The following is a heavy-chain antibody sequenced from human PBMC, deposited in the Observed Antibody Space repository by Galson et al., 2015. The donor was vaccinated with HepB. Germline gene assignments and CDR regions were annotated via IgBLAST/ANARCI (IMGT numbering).Heavy chain of an antibody. D-gene: IGHD4-17*01. CDR1: GGSISSYY. Sequence: LSLTCTVSGGSISSYYWSWIRQPPGKGLEWIGYIYYSGSTNYNPSLKSRVTISVDTSKNQFSLKLSSVTAADSAVYYCARSPATVILGWFDPWGQGTLVTVSS. V-gene: IGHV4-59*01. CDR2: IYYSGST. J-gene: IGHJ5*02. CDR3: ARSPATVILGWFDP.